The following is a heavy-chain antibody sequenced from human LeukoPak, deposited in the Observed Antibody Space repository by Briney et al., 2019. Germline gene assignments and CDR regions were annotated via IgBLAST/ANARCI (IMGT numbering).Heavy chain of an antibody. CDR2: IKEDGSEI. D-gene: IGHD4-23*01. CDR3: ARDRGYSTFDY. J-gene: IGHJ4*02. V-gene: IGHV3-7*01. Sequence: RGGLLRRLCAASTFTRSNYWMSGVREAPGKALEWVANIKEDGSEINYVDSVKGRFTISRDNAKNSLYLQMNSLRVDDTAVYYCARDRGYSTFDYWGQGTLATVSS. CDR1: TFTRSNYW.